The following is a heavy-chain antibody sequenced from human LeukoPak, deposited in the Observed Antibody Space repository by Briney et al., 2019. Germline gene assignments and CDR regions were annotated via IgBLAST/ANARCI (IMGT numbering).Heavy chain of an antibody. J-gene: IGHJ4*02. CDR2: ISSSGSTI. V-gene: IGHV3-48*03. CDR3: AKGYGGNWDTYNFDY. Sequence: PGGSLRLSCAVSGFTFSSYEMNWVRQAPGKGLEWVPYISSSGSTIYYADSVEGRFTISRTNSKHTLYLQMNSLRAEDTCVYYCAKGYGGNWDTYNFDYWGQGTLVTVSS. D-gene: IGHD4-23*01. CDR1: GFTFSSYE.